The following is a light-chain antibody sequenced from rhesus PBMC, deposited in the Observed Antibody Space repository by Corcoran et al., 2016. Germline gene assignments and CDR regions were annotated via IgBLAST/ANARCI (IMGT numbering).Light chain of an antibody. CDR2: KVS. CDR1: QSLLNSNGHIY. CDR3: MRGTHGPS. V-gene: IGKV2-58*03. Sequence: DVVMTQSPLSLPVTPGQPASISCRLSQSLLNSNGHIYWSWFLQKPGQPPRGLIYKVSNRDSGVPKKFHGRGAGTKFALQMSRVEAGDIGVYYCMRGTHGPSFGQGTKVEIK. J-gene: IGKJ2*01.